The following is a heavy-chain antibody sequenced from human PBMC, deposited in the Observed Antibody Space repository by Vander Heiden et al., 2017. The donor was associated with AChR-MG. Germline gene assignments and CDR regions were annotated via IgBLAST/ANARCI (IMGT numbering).Heavy chain of an antibody. D-gene: IGHD3-16*01. V-gene: IGHV4-39*01. CDR1: GGSISCSSYY. CDR2: IYYSGST. CDR3: ARRAGGSILANYFDY. J-gene: IGHJ4*02. Sequence: QLQLQESGPGLVKPSETLSLTCTVSGGSISCSSYYWGWIRQPPGKGLEWIGSIYYSGSTYDNPSLKSRVTISVDTSKNQFSLKLSSVTAADTAVYYCARRAGGSILANYFDYWGQGTLVTVSS.